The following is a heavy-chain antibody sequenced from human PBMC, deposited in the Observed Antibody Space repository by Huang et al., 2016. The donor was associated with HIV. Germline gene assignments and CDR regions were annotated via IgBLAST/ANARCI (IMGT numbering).Heavy chain of an antibody. CDR2: IRFDGGKK. J-gene: IGHJ4*02. CDR3: ATDLGGYSFDY. Sequence: QEQLVESGGGVVQPGGSLRFSCATSGFSFSHYGRHWVGQAGWKGMEWVAFIRFDGGKKHDADSAKGRFTISRDNSKKMLFLEMNSLRGDDTAFYYCATDLGGYSFDYWGQGALVSVSS. D-gene: IGHD2-21*02. V-gene: IGHV3-30*02. CDR1: GFSFSHYG.